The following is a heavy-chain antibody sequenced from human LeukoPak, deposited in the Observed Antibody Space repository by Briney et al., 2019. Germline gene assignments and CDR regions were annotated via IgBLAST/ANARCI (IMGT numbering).Heavy chain of an antibody. D-gene: IGHD3-9*01. Sequence: GGSLRLSCAASGFTFSSYAMHWVRQAPGKGLEWVAVISHDGSDKYYADSVKGRFTISRDNSKNTLYLQMNSLRAEDTAVYYCARSMVRVLRYFDWLTGDAFDIWGQGTMVTVSS. CDR3: ARSMVRVLRYFDWLTGDAFDI. CDR2: ISHDGSDK. CDR1: GFTFSSYA. V-gene: IGHV3-30-3*01. J-gene: IGHJ3*02.